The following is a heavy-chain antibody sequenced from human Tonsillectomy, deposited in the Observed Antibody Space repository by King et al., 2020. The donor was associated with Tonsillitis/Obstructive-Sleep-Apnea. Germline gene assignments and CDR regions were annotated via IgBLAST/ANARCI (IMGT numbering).Heavy chain of an antibody. CDR2: INWSGYST. CDR3: AKNYGDPEY. J-gene: IGHJ4*02. V-gene: IGHV3-20*04. Sequence: VQLVQSGGGVVWPGGSLRLSCAASGFTFDDFGMSWVRQAPGKGLERVSGINWSGYSTHYADSVKGRFAIFRDNAKKSLYLQMSSLRAEDTAFYYCAKNYGDPEYWGQGTLVTVSS. D-gene: IGHD4-17*01. CDR1: GFTFDDFG.